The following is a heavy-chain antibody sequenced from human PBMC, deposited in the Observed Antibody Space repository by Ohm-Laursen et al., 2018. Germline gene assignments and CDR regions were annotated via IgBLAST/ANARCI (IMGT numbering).Heavy chain of an antibody. CDR2: ISLNSGTI. CDR1: GFTFDDYA. V-gene: IGHV3-9*01. CDR3: AKDSAGGYYYYYGMDV. D-gene: IGHD2-15*01. Sequence: SLRLSCTASGFTFDDYAMHWVRQAPGKGLEWVSGISLNSGTIDYADSVKGRFTISRDNAKNSLFLQMNSLRAEDTALYYCAKDSAGGYYYYYGMDVWGQGTTVTVSS. J-gene: IGHJ6*02.